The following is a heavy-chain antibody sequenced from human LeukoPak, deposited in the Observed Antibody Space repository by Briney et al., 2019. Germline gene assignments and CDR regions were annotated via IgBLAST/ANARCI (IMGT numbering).Heavy chain of an antibody. CDR1: GDSVSSGSYY. V-gene: IGHV4-61*01. CDR2: MSPSGTT. J-gene: IGHJ4*02. Sequence: KPSGTLSLTCTVSGDSVSSGSYYLRWIRQPPGKGLDWIAYMSPSGTTNYNPSLKSRVTTSVATSRTQFSLRLSSVTAADTAVYYCARGQDDRSGTFDYWGQGTLVTVSS. D-gene: IGHD3-22*01. CDR3: ARGQDDRSGTFDY.